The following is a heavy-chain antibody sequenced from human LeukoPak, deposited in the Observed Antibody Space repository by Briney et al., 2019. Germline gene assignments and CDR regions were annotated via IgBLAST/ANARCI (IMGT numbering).Heavy chain of an antibody. CDR3: ARDWQGHPGIAVAVSNFDY. CDR1: GYSISSGYY. V-gene: IGHV4-38-2*02. CDR2: IYHSGST. J-gene: IGHJ4*02. D-gene: IGHD6-19*01. Sequence: SETLSLTCTVSGYSISSGYYWGWIRQPPGKGLEWIGSIYHSGSTYYNPSLKSRVTISVDTSKNQFSLKLSSVTAADTAVYYCARDWQGHPGIAVAVSNFDYWGQGTLVTVSS.